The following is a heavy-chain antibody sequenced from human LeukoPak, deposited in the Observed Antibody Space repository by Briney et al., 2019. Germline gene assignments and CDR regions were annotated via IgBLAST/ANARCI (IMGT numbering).Heavy chain of an antibody. D-gene: IGHD3-22*01. J-gene: IGHJ6*03. CDR3: ARVTADYDSSGYYFRGYYYYYMDV. V-gene: IGHV3-74*01. CDR1: GFTFSSYW. CDR2: INSDGSST. Sequence: GGSLRLSCAASGFTFSSYWMHWVRHAPGKGLVWVSRINSDGSSTSYADSVKGRFTISRDNAKNTLYLQMNSLRAEDTAVYYCARVTADYDSSGYYFRGYYYYYMDVWGKGTTVTVSS.